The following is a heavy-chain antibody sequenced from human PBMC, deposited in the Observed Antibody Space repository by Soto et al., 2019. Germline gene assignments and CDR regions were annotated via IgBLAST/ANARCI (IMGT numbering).Heavy chain of an antibody. Sequence: QVQLVQSGAEVKKTGASVKVSCKASGYTFTAYGLTWVRQAPGQGLQWMGWISAHNGNTNYAQKLQGRVTMTTDTSTSTAYMELRGLRSDDTAVDYCARGVSATPYYYYYMDVWGKGTTVTVSS. CDR3: ARGVSATPYYYYYMDV. D-gene: IGHD2-15*01. CDR2: ISAHNGNT. V-gene: IGHV1-18*01. CDR1: GYTFTAYG. J-gene: IGHJ6*03.